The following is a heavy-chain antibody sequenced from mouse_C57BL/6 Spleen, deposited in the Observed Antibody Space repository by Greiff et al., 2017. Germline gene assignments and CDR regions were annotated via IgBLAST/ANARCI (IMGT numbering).Heavy chain of an antibody. Sequence: EVQLQQSGPGLAKPSQTLSLTCSVTGYSITSDYWTWIRKFPGHKLEYMGYISYSGSTYYNPSLKSRISITRDTSKNQYYLQLNSVTTEDTATYYCARSVLRNYAMDDWGQGTSVTVSS. CDR2: ISYSGST. J-gene: IGHJ4*01. D-gene: IGHD1-1*01. CDR1: GYSITSDY. V-gene: IGHV3-8*01. CDR3: ARSVLRNYAMDD.